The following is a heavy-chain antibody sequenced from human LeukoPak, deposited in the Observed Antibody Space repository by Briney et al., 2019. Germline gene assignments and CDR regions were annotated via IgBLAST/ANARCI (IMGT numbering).Heavy chain of an antibody. Sequence: GRSLRLSCAASGFTFSSYGMHWVRQAPCKGLEWVAVIWYDGSNKYYADSVKGRFTISRDNSKNTLYLQMNSLRAEDTAVYYCARDGRGSYYYYYYMDVWGKGTTVTVSS. CDR3: ARDGRGSYYYYYYMDV. CDR1: GFTFSSYG. V-gene: IGHV3-33*01. J-gene: IGHJ6*03. CDR2: IWYDGSNK. D-gene: IGHD1-26*01.